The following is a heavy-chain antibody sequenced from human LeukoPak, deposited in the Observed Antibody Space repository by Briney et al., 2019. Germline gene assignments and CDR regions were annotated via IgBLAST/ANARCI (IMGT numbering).Heavy chain of an antibody. V-gene: IGHV3-23*01. CDR3: AKATLESCTGGTCYAFDN. D-gene: IGHD2-15*01. CDR1: GFTFSSYA. Sequence: GSLRLSCSASGFTFSSYAMTWVRQAPGEGLERVSGITGNGTRTYHADSVKGRFTISRDNSKDTLYLQINSLRAEDTAVYYCAKATLESCTGGTCYAFDNWGQGTLVTVSS. CDR2: ITGNGTRT. J-gene: IGHJ4*02.